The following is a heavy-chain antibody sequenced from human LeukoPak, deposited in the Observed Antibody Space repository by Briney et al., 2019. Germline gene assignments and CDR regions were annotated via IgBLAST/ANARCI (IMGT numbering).Heavy chain of an antibody. V-gene: IGHV1-24*01. J-gene: IGHJ4*02. D-gene: IGHD1-26*01. CDR1: VYALTELS. Sequence: GPTVKLSREVSVYALTELSMHWVREAPGKGLGWMGGFDPEDGETIYAQKFQGRVTMTEDTATDTAYMELSSLRSEDAAVYYCATVGYSGSYDFDSWGQGTLVTVSS. CDR3: ATVGYSGSYDFDS. CDR2: FDPEDGET.